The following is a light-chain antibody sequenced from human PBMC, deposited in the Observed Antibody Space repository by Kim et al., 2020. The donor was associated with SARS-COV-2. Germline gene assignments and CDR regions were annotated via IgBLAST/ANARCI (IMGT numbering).Light chain of an antibody. CDR3: QAWGTVSCV. Sequence: PFTRSCPLCTVHRTYVIFWLQQHPVKAPPYLIKLTSYRCHTKGHGIPALFSRSSSGADRYLPIPSLQSDDECYYYCQAWGTVSCVFRGGTQLTVL. J-gene: IGLJ3*02. V-gene: IGLV4-69*01. CDR1: TVHRTYV. CDR2: LTSYRCH.